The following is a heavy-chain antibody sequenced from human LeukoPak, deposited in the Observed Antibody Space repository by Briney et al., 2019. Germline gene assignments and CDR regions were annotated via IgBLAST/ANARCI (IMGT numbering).Heavy chain of an antibody. Sequence: AGGSLRLSCAASGLTVGSNYMTWVRQAPGKGLEWVSVIYSAGETYYTDSVKGRFSIYRDNSQNTVYFLMNSLRAEDTAVYYCARDLNAQSRAFDIWGRGTMVTVSS. CDR3: ARDLNAQSRAFDI. CDR2: IYSAGET. J-gene: IGHJ3*02. D-gene: IGHD1-1*01. CDR1: GLTVGSNY. V-gene: IGHV3-53*01.